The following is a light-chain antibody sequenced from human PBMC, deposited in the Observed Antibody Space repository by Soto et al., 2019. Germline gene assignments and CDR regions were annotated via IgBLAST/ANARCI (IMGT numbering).Light chain of an antibody. CDR1: QSRRSS. Sequence: VMTQSPATLSVSPGESATLSCRASQSRRSSLDGYQQKPGPAPRLLIYGASTRATGSPARFSGSGSGTEFTLTISSLQSEDFAVYFCQQYNIGPQTFGQGTKVDIK. CDR3: QQYNIGPQT. V-gene: IGKV3-15*01. CDR2: GAS. J-gene: IGKJ1*01.